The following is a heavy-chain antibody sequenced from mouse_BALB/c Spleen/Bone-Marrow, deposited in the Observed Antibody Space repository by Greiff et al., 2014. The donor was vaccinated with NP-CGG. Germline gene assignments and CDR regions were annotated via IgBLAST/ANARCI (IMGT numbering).Heavy chain of an antibody. V-gene: IGHV1S81*02. CDR2: INPSNSGT. CDR3: TRGRTWDFDY. CDR1: GYTFTSYY. Sequence: QVQLQQSGAELVKPGASVKLSCKASGYTFTSYYMYWVKQRPGQGLEWIGEINPSNSGTNFNEKFKSRATLTVDKSSSTAYMQLSSLTSEDSAVYYCTRGRTWDFDYWGQGTTLTVSS. D-gene: IGHD4-1*01. J-gene: IGHJ2*01.